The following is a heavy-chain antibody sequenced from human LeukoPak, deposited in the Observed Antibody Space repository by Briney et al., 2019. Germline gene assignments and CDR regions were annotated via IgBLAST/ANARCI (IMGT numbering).Heavy chain of an antibody. CDR2: IIPILGIA. D-gene: IGHD3-9*01. Sequence: SVKVSCKASGGTFNSYTISWVRQAPGQGLEWMGRIIPILGIANYAQKFQGRVTITADKSTSTAYMELSSLRSEDTAVYYCARDPSTTYYDILTGFDPWGQGTLVTVSS. J-gene: IGHJ5*02. CDR1: GGTFNSYT. CDR3: ARDPSTTYYDILTGFDP. V-gene: IGHV1-69*04.